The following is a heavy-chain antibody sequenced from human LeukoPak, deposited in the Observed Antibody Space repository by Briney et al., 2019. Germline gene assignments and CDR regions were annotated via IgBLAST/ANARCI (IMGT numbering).Heavy chain of an antibody. CDR3: ARVNYDSSGYWSYYYYYYGMDV. CDR2: ISYDGSNK. D-gene: IGHD3-22*01. J-gene: IGHJ6*02. CDR1: GFSFSSHS. V-gene: IGHV3-30*03. Sequence: AGGSLRLSCEASGFSFSSHSMNWVRQAPGKGLEWVAVISYDGSNKYYADSVKGRFTISRDNSKNTLYLQMNSLRAEDTAVYYCARVNYDSSGYWSYYYYYYGMDVWGQGTTVTVSS.